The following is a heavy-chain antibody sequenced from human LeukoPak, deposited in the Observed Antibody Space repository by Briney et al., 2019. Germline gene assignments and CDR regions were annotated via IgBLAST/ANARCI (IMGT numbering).Heavy chain of an antibody. CDR3: ARGLCGSDCYDY. D-gene: IGHD2-21*01. CDR1: GFTFSSYA. CDR2: ISYDGSNK. J-gene: IGHJ4*02. Sequence: GRSLRLSCAASGFTFSSYAMHWVRQAPGKGLEWVAVISYDGSNKYYADSVKGRFTIPRDNAKNSLDLQMNSLRAEDTAVYYCARGLCGSDCYDYWGQGTLVTVSS. V-gene: IGHV3-30-3*01.